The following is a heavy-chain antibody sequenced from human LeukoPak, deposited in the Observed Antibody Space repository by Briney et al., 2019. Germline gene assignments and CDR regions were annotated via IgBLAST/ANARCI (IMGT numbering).Heavy chain of an antibody. CDR3: GREPPGGGHFDY. CDR2: IYYSGGT. V-gene: IGHV4-59*01. Sequence: SETLSLTCTVSGGSINYYYWMWIRQPPGKGLEWIGYIYYSGGTHYNPSLKSRVTMLVDTSKNQFSLKLTAVTAADTAVYYCGREPPGGGHFDYGGQGPLVPVS. D-gene: IGHD3-16*01. CDR1: GGSINYYY. J-gene: IGHJ4*02.